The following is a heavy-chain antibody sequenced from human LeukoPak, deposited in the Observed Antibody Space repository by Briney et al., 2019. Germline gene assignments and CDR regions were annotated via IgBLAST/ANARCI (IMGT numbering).Heavy chain of an antibody. Sequence: GGSLRLSCAASGFTFSSYGMHWVRQAPGKGLEWVAVMSYDGSNKYYADSVKGRFTISRDNSKNTLYLQMSSLRSEDTAVYFCATIVSGVDDYFYYYMDVWGKGTPVTVSS. CDR2: MSYDGSNK. D-gene: IGHD2/OR15-2a*01. CDR3: ATIVSGVDDYFYYYMDV. V-gene: IGHV3-30*03. J-gene: IGHJ6*03. CDR1: GFTFSSYG.